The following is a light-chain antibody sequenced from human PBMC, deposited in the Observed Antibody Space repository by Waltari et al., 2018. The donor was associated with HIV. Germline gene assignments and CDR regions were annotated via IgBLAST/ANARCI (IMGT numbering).Light chain of an antibody. CDR1: SSDGGGYKY. V-gene: IGLV2-14*03. J-gene: IGLJ2*01. CDR3: SSYTNTNILI. CDR2: DVS. Sequence: QSALTQPASVSGSPGQSITISCPGTSSDGGGYKYVPWYQQHPGKAPKLSIYDVSNRPSGISNRFSGSKSGNAASLTISGLQAEDESDYCCSSYTNTNILIFGGGTKLTVL.